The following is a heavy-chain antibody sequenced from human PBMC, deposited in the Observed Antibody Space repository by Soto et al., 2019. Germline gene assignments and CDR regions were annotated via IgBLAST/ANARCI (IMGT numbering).Heavy chain of an antibody. CDR2: ISSHSSIT. V-gene: IGHV3-48*02. D-gene: IGHD6-19*01. J-gene: IGHJ6*02. CDR3: ARERSSNGYKFGVDV. Sequence: SGGSLRLSCAASGFIFTDYSLSWVRQAPGKGLEWLSYISSHSSITYYADSVKGRFTISRDNAQNSLYLHLNSLRDEDTAVYYCARERSSNGYKFGVDVWRQGTTVIVSS. CDR1: GFIFTDYS.